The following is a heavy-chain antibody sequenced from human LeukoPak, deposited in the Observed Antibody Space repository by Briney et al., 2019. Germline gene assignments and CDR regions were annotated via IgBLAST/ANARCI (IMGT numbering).Heavy chain of an antibody. CDR1: GFTFSGYI. CDR3: ARDQWLDY. Sequence: PGGSLRLSCAASGFTFSGYIMNWVRQAPGKGLEWVPFISSTSNTIYYADSVKGRFTVSRDNAKNSLYLQTNSLRAEDTAVYYCARDQWLDYWGQGTLVTVSS. CDR2: ISSTSNTI. J-gene: IGHJ4*02. D-gene: IGHD6-19*01. V-gene: IGHV3-48*01.